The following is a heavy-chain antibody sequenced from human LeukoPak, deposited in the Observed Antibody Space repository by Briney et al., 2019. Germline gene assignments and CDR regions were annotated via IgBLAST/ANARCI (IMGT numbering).Heavy chain of an antibody. V-gene: IGHV3-7*01. J-gene: IGHJ4*02. CDR3: ARAEYSSSSVFNY. D-gene: IGHD6-6*01. Sequence: GGSLRLSCAASGFTFSSYWMSWVRQAPGKGLEWVANIKQDGSEKYYVDSVKGRFTISRDNAKNSLYLQMNSLRAEDTAVYYCARAEYSSSSVFNYWGQGTLVTVSS. CDR2: IKQDGSEK. CDR1: GFTFSSYW.